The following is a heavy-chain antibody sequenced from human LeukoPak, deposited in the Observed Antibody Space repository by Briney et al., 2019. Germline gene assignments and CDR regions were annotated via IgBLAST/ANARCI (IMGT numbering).Heavy chain of an antibody. V-gene: IGHV4-4*07. CDR3: ASGELLLDY. Sequence: SETLSLTCTVSGGSISSYYSSWIRLPAGKGLECIGRIYTSGSTNYNPSLKSRVTMSVDTSKNQYSLKLSSVTAADTAVYYCASGELLLDYWGQGTLVTVSS. CDR2: IYTSGST. J-gene: IGHJ4*02. D-gene: IGHD1-26*01. CDR1: GGSISSYY.